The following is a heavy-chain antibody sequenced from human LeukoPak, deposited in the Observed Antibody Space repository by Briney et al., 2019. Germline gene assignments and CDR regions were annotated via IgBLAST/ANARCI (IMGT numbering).Heavy chain of an antibody. CDR3: ARDASRANRYFDY. CDR2: IQQNGHT. Sequence: SETLSLTCAVSGYSISSGFYWGWIRQPPGKGLEYIAAIQQNGHTFHNPSLTSRVTISVDTSKNQISLNLTSVTAADTAVYFCARDASRANRYFDYWGQGILVTVSS. D-gene: IGHD1-14*01. CDR1: GYSISSGFY. J-gene: IGHJ4*02. V-gene: IGHV4-38-2*02.